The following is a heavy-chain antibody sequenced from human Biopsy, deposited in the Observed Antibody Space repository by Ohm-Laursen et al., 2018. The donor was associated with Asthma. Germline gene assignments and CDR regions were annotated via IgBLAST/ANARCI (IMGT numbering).Heavy chain of an antibody. V-gene: IGHV1-18*04. Sequence: GSSVKVSCKASGYSFELNGMSWVRQRPGQGLEWMGWISDYLENPNYAQKFQGRVNMTYDRSTNTAYMELKSLKTDDTAVYFCVRTYCTLNTCYASFDHWGQGTLVAVSS. D-gene: IGHD2-2*01. CDR2: ISDYLENP. CDR1: GYSFELNG. J-gene: IGHJ4*02. CDR3: VRTYCTLNTCYASFDH.